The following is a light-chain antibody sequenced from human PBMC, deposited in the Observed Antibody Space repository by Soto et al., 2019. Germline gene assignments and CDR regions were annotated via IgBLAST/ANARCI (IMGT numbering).Light chain of an antibody. CDR1: QSVASN. CDR3: QQYHNWPPQYT. CDR2: GAS. V-gene: IGKV3-15*01. J-gene: IGKJ2*01. Sequence: EIVMTQSPASLSVSPGDGATLSCRASQSVASNVAWYQQKPGQGPRLLIHGASTRAVGVPARFSGSGSGPDFNLTISSLQSEDVAVYYCQQYHNWPPQYTFGQGTKLQIK.